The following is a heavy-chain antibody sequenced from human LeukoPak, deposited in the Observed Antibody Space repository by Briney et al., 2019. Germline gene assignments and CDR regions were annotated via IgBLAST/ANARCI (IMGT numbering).Heavy chain of an antibody. CDR3: ARHTNYGSGSQTPPDAFDI. CDR2: IYYTEST. J-gene: IGHJ3*02. D-gene: IGHD3-10*01. CDR1: GGSISSSEYY. Sequence: SETLSLTCTVPGGSISSSEYYWGWIRQPPGKGLEWIVTIYYTESTYYNPSLKGRVTISVDTSKNQFSLKLSPVTGADTAVHYCARHTNYGSGSQTPPDAFDIWGQGTMVTVSS. V-gene: IGHV4-39*01.